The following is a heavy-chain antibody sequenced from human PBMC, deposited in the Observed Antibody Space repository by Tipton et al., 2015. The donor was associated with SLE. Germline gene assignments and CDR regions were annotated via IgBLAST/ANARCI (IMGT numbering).Heavy chain of an antibody. CDR3: ARGSDGEYVRYFDV. D-gene: IGHD4-17*01. J-gene: IGHJ2*01. Sequence: TLSLTCTVSGGSISFDYWGWIRQSAGRGLGWIGRIYSSGDRDYNPSLRSRVTMSIDASQNRASLRLKSVSAAGTAVYYCARGSDGEYVRYFDVWGPGTLVTVSS. CDR2: IYSSGDR. CDR1: GGSISFDY. V-gene: IGHV4-4*07.